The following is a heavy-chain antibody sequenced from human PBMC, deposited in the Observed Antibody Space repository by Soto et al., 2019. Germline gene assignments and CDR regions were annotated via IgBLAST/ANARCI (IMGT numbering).Heavy chain of an antibody. D-gene: IGHD3-9*01. CDR2: INPKTGGT. CDR3: ARDYSPSEDNLNVAYNWIDP. J-gene: IGHJ5*02. Sequence: QVQLVQSGAEVKRPGTSVKVSCKASGYTFTAYYMHWVRQAPGQGLEWLGWINPKTGGTNYAQKGQGRVRMTRDTSISTANGELSSLGPDDTAVHYCARDYSPSEDNLNVAYNWIDPWGQGTPVTVSS. V-gene: IGHV1-2*02. CDR1: GYTFTAYY.